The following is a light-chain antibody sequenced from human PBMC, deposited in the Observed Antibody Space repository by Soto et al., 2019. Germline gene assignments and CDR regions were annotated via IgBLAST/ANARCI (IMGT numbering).Light chain of an antibody. CDR1: NIGSKS. CDR3: QVWHSSSAV. Sequence: SYELTQPPSVSVAPGQTARITCGANNIGSKSVHWYQQRPGQAPILVVYDDSGRPSGIPERFSGSNSGSTATLTISGVEAGDEADYYCQVWHSSSAVFGTGTKVTVL. CDR2: DDS. V-gene: IGLV3-21*02. J-gene: IGLJ1*01.